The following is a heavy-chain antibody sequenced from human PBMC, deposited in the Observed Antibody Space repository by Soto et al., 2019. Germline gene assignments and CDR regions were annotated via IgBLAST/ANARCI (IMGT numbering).Heavy chain of an antibody. Sequence: PVGSLRLSCAASGFTCRSYAMSWVRQAPGKGLEWVSAISGSGGSTYYADSVKGRFTISRDNSKNTLYLQMNSLRAEDTAVYYCAKSRLGITGASDYWGQGTLVTVSS. CDR2: ISGSGGST. D-gene: IGHD1-20*01. CDR1: GFTCRSYA. CDR3: AKSRLGITGASDY. V-gene: IGHV3-23*01. J-gene: IGHJ4*02.